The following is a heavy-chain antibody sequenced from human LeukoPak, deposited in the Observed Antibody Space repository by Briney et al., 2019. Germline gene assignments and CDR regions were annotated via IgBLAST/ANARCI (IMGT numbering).Heavy chain of an antibody. Sequence: SETLSLTCAVYGGSFSLYYWTWIRQPPGKGLEWIGEINHGGSTNYNPSLKGRVTISVDTSQNQVSLKLSSVTAADTAVYYCAHSSDYQQHCGQGTLVTVSS. CDR2: INHGGST. CDR3: AHSSDYQQH. V-gene: IGHV4-34*01. D-gene: IGHD3-22*01. J-gene: IGHJ1*01. CDR1: GGSFSLYY.